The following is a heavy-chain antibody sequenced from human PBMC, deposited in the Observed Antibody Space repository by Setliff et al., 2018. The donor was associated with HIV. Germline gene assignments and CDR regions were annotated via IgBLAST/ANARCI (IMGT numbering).Heavy chain of an antibody. CDR1: GYTFNSYD. Sequence: GASVKVSCKASGYTFNSYDINWVRQATGQGLEWMGWMSPNSGNTGYAQKFQGRVTMTRNTSISTAYMELRSLRSDDTAMYYCARIGPDYDILTGYRDYYYMDVWGKGTTVTVSS. D-gene: IGHD3-9*01. CDR3: ARIGPDYDILTGYRDYYYMDV. J-gene: IGHJ6*03. V-gene: IGHV1-8*02. CDR2: MSPNSGNT.